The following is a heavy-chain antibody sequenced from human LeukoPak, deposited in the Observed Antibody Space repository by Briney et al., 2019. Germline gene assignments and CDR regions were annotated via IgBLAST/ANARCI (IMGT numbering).Heavy chain of an antibody. CDR3: ARGLITIFGVVILNTYGMDV. CDR1: GGTFSSYA. V-gene: IGHV1-69*13. J-gene: IGHJ6*02. Sequence: GASVKVSCKASGGTFSSYAISWVRQAPGQGLEWMGGIIPIFGTANYAQKFQGRVTITVDESTSTAYMELSSLRSEDTAVYYCARGLITIFGVVILNTYGMDVWGQGTTVTVSS. D-gene: IGHD3-3*01. CDR2: IIPIFGTA.